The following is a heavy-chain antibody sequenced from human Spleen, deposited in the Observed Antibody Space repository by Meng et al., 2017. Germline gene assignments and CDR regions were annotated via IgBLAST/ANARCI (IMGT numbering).Heavy chain of an antibody. CDR2: ISSSSSYI. V-gene: IGHV3-21*04. D-gene: IGHD3-10*01. CDR3: ARAPGDYYGSGSYYRV. CDR1: GFTFSSYS. Sequence: GESLKISCAASGFTFSSYSMNWVRQAPGKGLEWVSSISSSSSYIYYADSVKGRFTISRDNAKNSLYLQMNSLRAEDTALYYCARAPGDYYGSGSYYRVWGQGTLVTVSS. J-gene: IGHJ4*02.